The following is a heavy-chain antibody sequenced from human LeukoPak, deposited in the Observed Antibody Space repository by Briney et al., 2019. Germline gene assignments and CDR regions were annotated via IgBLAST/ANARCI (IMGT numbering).Heavy chain of an antibody. V-gene: IGHV1-2*02. CDR1: GYTFTDYY. CDR2: INLNSRGT. D-gene: IGHD3-22*01. Sequence: ASVKVSCKASGYTFTDYYMHWVRQAPGQGLEWMGWINLNSRGTNYAQKFQGRVTMTRDTSISTAYMELRSLRSDDTAVYYCARDAYYYDSSGYPTFGYMDVWGKGTTVTISS. J-gene: IGHJ6*03. CDR3: ARDAYYYDSSGYPTFGYMDV.